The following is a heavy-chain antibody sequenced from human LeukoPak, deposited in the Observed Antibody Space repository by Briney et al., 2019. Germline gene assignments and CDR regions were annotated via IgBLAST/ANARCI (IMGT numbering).Heavy chain of an antibody. Sequence: GGSLRLSCAACGFAFSSYSMSWVRQAPGKGLEWVSVIYSGGSTYYADSVKGRFTISRDNSKNTLYLQMNSLRAEDTAVYYCARGGTGRGDARAFDIWGQGTMVTVSS. V-gene: IGHV3-53*01. CDR2: IYSGGST. CDR1: GFAFSSYS. CDR3: ARGGTGRGDARAFDI. D-gene: IGHD7-27*01. J-gene: IGHJ3*02.